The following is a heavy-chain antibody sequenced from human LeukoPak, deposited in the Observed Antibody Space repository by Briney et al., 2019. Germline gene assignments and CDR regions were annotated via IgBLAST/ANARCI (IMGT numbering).Heavy chain of an antibody. CDR1: GYTFTSYY. Sequence: GASVKVSCKASGYTFTSYYMHWVRQAPGQGLEWMGIINPSGGGTNYAQKFQGRVTMTRDTSISTAYMELSRLRSDDTAVYYCARGVVAATDWFDPWGQGTLVTVSS. J-gene: IGHJ5*02. D-gene: IGHD2-15*01. V-gene: IGHV1-2*02. CDR2: INPSGGGT. CDR3: ARGVVAATDWFDP.